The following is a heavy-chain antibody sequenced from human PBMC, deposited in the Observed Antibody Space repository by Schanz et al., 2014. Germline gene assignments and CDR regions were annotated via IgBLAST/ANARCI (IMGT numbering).Heavy chain of an antibody. V-gene: IGHV3-30*18. D-gene: IGHD2-2*01. CDR3: AKDSTHIDIVLVPTAVDY. J-gene: IGHJ4*02. Sequence: QVQLVESGGGVVQPGRSLRLSCAASGFTFSSYGMHWVRQAPGKGLEWVAAMSYDGSIKYYGDSVKGRFTISRDNSKSTLYLHMSTLRSEDTAVYYCAKDSTHIDIVLVPTAVDYWGQGTLVTVSS. CDR1: GFTFSSYG. CDR2: MSYDGSIK.